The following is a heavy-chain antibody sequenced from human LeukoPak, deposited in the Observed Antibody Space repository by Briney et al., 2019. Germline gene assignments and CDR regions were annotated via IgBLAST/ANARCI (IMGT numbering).Heavy chain of an antibody. Sequence: GGSLRLSCAASGLTFSNHAMTWVRQSPGRGLEWVSGITGSGGNTYYAESVKGRFTISRDNSKNTLYLQMNSLRAEDTAVYYCAKEDTAMVPYYFDYWGQGTLVTVSS. V-gene: IGHV3-23*01. CDR2: ITGSGGNT. CDR3: AKEDTAMVPYYFDY. J-gene: IGHJ4*02. CDR1: GLTFSNHA. D-gene: IGHD5-18*01.